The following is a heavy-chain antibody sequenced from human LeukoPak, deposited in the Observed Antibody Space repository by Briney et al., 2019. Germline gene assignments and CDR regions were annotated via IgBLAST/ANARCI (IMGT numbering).Heavy chain of an antibody. CDR1: GGSISSSSYY. D-gene: IGHD5-18*01. CDR2: IYYSGST. Sequence: SETLSLTCTVSGGSISSSSYYWGWIRQPPGKGLEWIGSIYYSGSTYYNPSLKSRVTISVDTSKNQFSLKLSSVTAADTAVYYCARGDTAMVTGAFDIWGQGTMVTVSS. J-gene: IGHJ3*02. V-gene: IGHV4-39*07. CDR3: ARGDTAMVTGAFDI.